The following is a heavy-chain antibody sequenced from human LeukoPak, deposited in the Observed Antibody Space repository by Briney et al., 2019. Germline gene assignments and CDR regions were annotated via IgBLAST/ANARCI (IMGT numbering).Heavy chain of an antibody. V-gene: IGHV4-4*02. Sequence: SGTLSLTCAVSGGSISSRNWWSWVRQPPGKGLEWIGEIYHSGSTNYNPSLKSRVTISVDKSKNQFSLKLSSVTAADTAVYYCARATGSGGSYSYYYYMDVWGKGTTVTVSS. D-gene: IGHD1-26*01. CDR2: IYHSGST. CDR3: ARATGSGGSYSYYYYMDV. CDR1: GGSISSRNW. J-gene: IGHJ6*03.